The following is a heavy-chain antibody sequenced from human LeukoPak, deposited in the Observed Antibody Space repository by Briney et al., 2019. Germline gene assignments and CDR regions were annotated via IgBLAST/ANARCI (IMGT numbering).Heavy chain of an antibody. V-gene: IGHV4-59*01. CDR1: GGSISSYY. CDR3: ARVGYGGNSFDY. Sequence: PSETLSLTCTVSGGSISSYYWTWIRQPPGKGLEWIGYIYYSGSTNYNPSLKSRVTISVDTSKNQFSLKLSSVTAADTAVYYCARVGYGGNSFDYWGQGTLVTVSS. D-gene: IGHD4-23*01. CDR2: IYYSGST. J-gene: IGHJ4*02.